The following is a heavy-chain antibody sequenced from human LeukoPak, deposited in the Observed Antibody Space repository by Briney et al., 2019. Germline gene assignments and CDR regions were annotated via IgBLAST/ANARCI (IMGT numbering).Heavy chain of an antibody. CDR3: AREWWGYDVLTGDNWFDP. Sequence: ASVTVSCKASGYPFTTYGINWVRQAPGQGLEWMRWINTYNGDTNYAQKFQGRVTMTTDTSTSTVYIELRSLTSDDTAAYYCAREWWGYDVLTGDNWFDPWGQGTLVTVSS. CDR2: INTYNGDT. CDR1: GYPFTTYG. D-gene: IGHD3-9*01. V-gene: IGHV1-18*01. J-gene: IGHJ5*02.